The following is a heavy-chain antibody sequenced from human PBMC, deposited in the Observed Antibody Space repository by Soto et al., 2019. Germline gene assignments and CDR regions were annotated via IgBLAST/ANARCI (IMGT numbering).Heavy chain of an antibody. CDR2: FDPEDGET. CDR3: ATHPGVYGSGSFPDFDY. J-gene: IGHJ4*02. V-gene: IGHV1-24*01. D-gene: IGHD3-10*01. Sequence: ASVKVSCKVSGYTLTELSMHWVRQAPGKGLEWMGGFDPEDGETIYAQKFQGRVTMTEDTSTDTAYMELSSLRSEDTAVYYCATHPGVYGSGSFPDFDYWGQETLVTVSP. CDR1: GYTLTELS.